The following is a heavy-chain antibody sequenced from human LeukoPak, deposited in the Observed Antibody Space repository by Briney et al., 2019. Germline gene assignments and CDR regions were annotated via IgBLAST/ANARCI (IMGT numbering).Heavy chain of an antibody. CDR2: INPSGGST. CDR1: GYTFTSYY. J-gene: IGHJ6*03. CDR3: ARDRQRTYYYYYYMDV. Sequence: ASVTVSCKASGYTFTSYYMHWVRQAPGQGLEWMGIINPSGGSTSYAQKFQGRVTMTRDTSTSTVYMELSSLRSEDTAVYYCARDRQRTYYYYYYMDVWGKGTTVTVSS. V-gene: IGHV1-46*01.